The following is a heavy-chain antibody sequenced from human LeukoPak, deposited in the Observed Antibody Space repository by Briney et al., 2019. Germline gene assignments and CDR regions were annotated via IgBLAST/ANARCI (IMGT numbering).Heavy chain of an antibody. CDR3: ARDLGAVAGFSFDY. CDR1: GFTFSSYA. Sequence: GGSLRLSCAASGFTFSSYAMSWVRQAPGKGLEWVAVISYDGSKKYYADSVKGRFTISRDNSKNTLYLQMNSLRAEDTAVYYCARDLGAVAGFSFDYWGQGTLVTVSS. J-gene: IGHJ4*02. V-gene: IGHV3-30-3*01. D-gene: IGHD6-13*01. CDR2: ISYDGSKK.